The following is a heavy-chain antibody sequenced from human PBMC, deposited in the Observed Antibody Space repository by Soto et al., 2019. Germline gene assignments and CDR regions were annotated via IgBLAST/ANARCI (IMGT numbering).Heavy chain of an antibody. CDR2: ISYDGSNK. D-gene: IGHD6-13*01. J-gene: IGHJ6*02. Sequence: QVQLVESGGGVVQPGRSLRLSCAASGFTFSSYGMHWVRQAPGKGLEWVAVISYDGSNKYYADSVKCRFTISRDNSKNTLYLQMNSLRAEDTAVYYCAKDLGYSSSWYFRYYGMDVWGQGTTVTVSS. CDR1: GFTFSSYG. V-gene: IGHV3-30*18. CDR3: AKDLGYSSSWYFRYYGMDV.